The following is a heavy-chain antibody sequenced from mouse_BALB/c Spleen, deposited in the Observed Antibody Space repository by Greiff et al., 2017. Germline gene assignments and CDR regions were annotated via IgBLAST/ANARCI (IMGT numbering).Heavy chain of an antibody. CDR1: GFTFSSYA. D-gene: IGHD1-1*01. CDR2: ISSGGSYT. J-gene: IGHJ4*01. Sequence: EVKLVESGGGLVKPGGSLKLSCAASGFTFSSYAMSWVRQTPEKRLEWVATISSGGSYTYYPDSVKGRFTISRDNAKNTLYLQMSSLRSEDTAMYYCRSGSSYDAMDYWGQGTSVTVSS. CDR3: RSGSSYDAMDY. V-gene: IGHV5-9-3*01.